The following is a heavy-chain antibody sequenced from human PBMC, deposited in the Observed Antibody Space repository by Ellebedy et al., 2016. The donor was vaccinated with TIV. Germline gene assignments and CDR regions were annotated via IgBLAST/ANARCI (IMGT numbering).Heavy chain of an antibody. CDR1: GFSFSDYY. J-gene: IGHJ6*02. D-gene: IGHD3-10*01. CDR2: TSSSGNTV. Sequence: GGSLRLSCAASGFSFSDYYMTWIRQAPGKGLEWISYTSSSGNTVDYADSVKGRFTISRDNSKNTLYLQMDSLRVEETAVYYCASDRGNYGGAPYNGMDIWGQGTTVTVSS. CDR3: ASDRGNYGGAPYNGMDI. V-gene: IGHV3-11*04.